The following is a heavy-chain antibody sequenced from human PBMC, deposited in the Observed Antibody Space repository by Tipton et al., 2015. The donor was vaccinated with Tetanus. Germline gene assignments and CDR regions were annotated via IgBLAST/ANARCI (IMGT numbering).Heavy chain of an antibody. D-gene: IGHD2-21*01. CDR1: GFMFSSKW. J-gene: IGHJ3*01. CDR2: IREDGGVQ. V-gene: IGHV3-7*01. CDR3: AREGCSRCRGESRFDL. Sequence: VQLVQSGGGLVKPGGSLRLSCAASGFMFSSKWMSWVRQVPGKGPEWVANIREDGGVQYYVDSVKGRFSISRDNSKNSLFLQMNSLRAEDTAVYYCAREGCSRCRGESRFDLWDQGTMVTVSS.